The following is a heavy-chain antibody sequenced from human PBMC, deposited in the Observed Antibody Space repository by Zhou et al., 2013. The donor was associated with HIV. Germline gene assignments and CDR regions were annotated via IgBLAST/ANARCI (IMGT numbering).Heavy chain of an antibody. CDR2: VIPILRRT. CDR1: GGTFSGYS. D-gene: IGHD4-4*01. CDR3: ARDNPGYSNYDRAGYMDV. J-gene: IGHJ6*03. Sequence: QVQLVQSGAVVKQPGSSVKVSCKTSGGTFSGYSFSWVRQAPGQGLEWMGRVIPILRRTDYAQKFEGRATITADESTRTTYMELRSLRSEDTAVYYCARDNPGYSNYDRAGYMDVWGKGTTVTVSS. V-gene: IGHV1-69*11.